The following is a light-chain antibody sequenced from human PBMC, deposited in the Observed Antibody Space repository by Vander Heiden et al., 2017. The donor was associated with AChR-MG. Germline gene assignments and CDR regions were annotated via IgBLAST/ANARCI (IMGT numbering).Light chain of an antibody. CDR1: NLGSKS. Sequence: SYVLTQPPSVSVAPGQTARITWRATNLGSKSVHWYQQQPGQARGLVVYDDSNRTSGIPERCSGSNSGNTATLTISRVEAGDEADYYCQVWDSSSDHVVFGGGTKLTVL. CDR2: DDS. CDR3: QVWDSSSDHVV. V-gene: IGLV3-21*02. J-gene: IGLJ2*01.